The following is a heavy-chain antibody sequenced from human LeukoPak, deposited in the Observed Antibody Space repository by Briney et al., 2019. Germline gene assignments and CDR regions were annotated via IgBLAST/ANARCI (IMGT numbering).Heavy chain of an antibody. D-gene: IGHD6-13*01. J-gene: IGHJ5*02. CDR1: GFTFSSYA. Sequence: GGSLRLSCAASGFTFSSYAMSWVRRAPGKGLEWVSAISGSGGSTYYADSVKSRFTISRDNSKNTLYLQMNSLRAEDTAVYYCAKDPRGAAAGTGWFDPWGQGTLVTVSS. V-gene: IGHV3-23*01. CDR3: AKDPRGAAAGTGWFDP. CDR2: ISGSGGST.